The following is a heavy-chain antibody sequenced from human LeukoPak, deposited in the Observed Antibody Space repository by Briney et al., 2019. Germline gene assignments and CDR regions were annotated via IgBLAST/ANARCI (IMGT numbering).Heavy chain of an antibody. CDR3: ARETEGGANCYSD. Sequence: ASVKVSCKASGYTFISYTISWVRQAPGQGLEWMGWISGYSGNTNYEQKSQGRVTMTTDTYTSTAYMELRSLRSDDTAVYYCARETEGGANCYSDWGQGTLVTVSS. V-gene: IGHV1-18*01. CDR1: GYTFISYT. J-gene: IGHJ4*02. D-gene: IGHD2-15*01. CDR2: ISGYSGNT.